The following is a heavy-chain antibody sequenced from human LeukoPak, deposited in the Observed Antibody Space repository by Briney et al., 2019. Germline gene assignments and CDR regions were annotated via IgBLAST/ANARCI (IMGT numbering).Heavy chain of an antibody. CDR2: INGDGRNI. D-gene: IGHD3-9*01. V-gene: IGHV3-74*01. CDR3: TRDLMDYNVSTGLHHYYMDV. J-gene: IGHJ6*02. Sequence: GGSLRLSCVASGFTFSSYWMHWVRQDPRKGLVWVSRINGDGRNINYADSVRGRFTISRDNAKNTLYLQMNTLRVEDTAVYYCTRDLMDYNVSTGLHHYYMDVWGQGTTVTVSS. CDR1: GFTFSSYW.